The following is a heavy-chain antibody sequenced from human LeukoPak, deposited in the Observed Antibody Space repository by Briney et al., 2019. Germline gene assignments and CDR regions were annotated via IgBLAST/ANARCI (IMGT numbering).Heavy chain of an antibody. J-gene: IGHJ4*02. Sequence: GGSLKISCKGSGYDFTNYWLAWVRQVPGKGPEWMVIIWPGDSGARYYPSFEGLVTISADKSINTAYLQWGSLQASDTAIYYGARHSQRCIGSCSYDYWGQGTLVTVSP. D-gene: IGHD3-22*01. CDR2: IWPGDSGA. CDR1: GYDFTNYW. CDR3: ARHSQRCIGSCSYDY. V-gene: IGHV5-51*01.